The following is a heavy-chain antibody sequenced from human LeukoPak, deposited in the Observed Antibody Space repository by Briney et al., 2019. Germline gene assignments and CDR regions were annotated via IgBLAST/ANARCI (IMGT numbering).Heavy chain of an antibody. CDR1: GYSFTSYW. Sequence: GEYLKISCKGSGYSFTSYWIGWVRQMPGKGLEWMGIIYPGDSDTRYSPSFQGQVTISADKSISTAYLQWSSLKASDTAMYYCAREQGYCSGGSCYSSGWFDPWGQGTLVTVSS. V-gene: IGHV5-51*01. D-gene: IGHD2-15*01. CDR3: AREQGYCSGGSCYSSGWFDP. J-gene: IGHJ5*02. CDR2: IYPGDSDT.